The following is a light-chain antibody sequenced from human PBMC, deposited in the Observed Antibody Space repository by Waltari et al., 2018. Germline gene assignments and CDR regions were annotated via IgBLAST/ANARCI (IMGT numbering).Light chain of an antibody. CDR3: QSYDSSLRGFYV. CDR1: SFNTGAGYG. J-gene: IGLJ1*01. Sequence: QSVLTQPPSLSGAPGQGVTISCTGSSFNTGAGYGVQRYQQFPGTAPKLLIYDNTNRPSGFPARFSGSKSGTSASLAITGLQAEDEADYYCQSYDSSLRGFYVFGTGTKVTV. CDR2: DNT. V-gene: IGLV1-40*01.